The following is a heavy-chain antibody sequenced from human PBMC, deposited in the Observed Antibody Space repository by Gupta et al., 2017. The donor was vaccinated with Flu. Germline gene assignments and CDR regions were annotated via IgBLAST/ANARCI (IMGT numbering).Heavy chain of an antibody. Sequence: QVQLQESGPGLVKPSETLSLTCAVSGYSISSGYYWGWIRQPPGKGLEWIGSIYHSGSTYYNPSLKSRVTISVDTSKNQFSLKLSSVTAADTAVYYCARHFSEVLWFEGYWGHGTLVTVSS. CDR2: IYHSGST. J-gene: IGHJ4*01. V-gene: IGHV4-38-2*01. CDR1: GYSISSGYY. D-gene: IGHD3-10*01. CDR3: ARHFSEVLWFEGY.